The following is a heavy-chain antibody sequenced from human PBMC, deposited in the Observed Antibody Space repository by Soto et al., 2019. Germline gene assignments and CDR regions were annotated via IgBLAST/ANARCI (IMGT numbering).Heavy chain of an antibody. V-gene: IGHV3-7*01. CDR3: ASMGVIVVLPAATIDS. Sequence: EVQLVESGGGLVQPGGSLRLSCAASGFTFSRYWMSWVHQAPGKGLEWVANINQDGREIYYVDSVKGRFTISRDNAKNALYLEMNSLRGEETGVYYCASMGVIVVLPAATIDSWGQGTLVIVSS. J-gene: IGHJ4*02. CDR2: INQDGREI. D-gene: IGHD2-2*01. CDR1: GFTFSRYW.